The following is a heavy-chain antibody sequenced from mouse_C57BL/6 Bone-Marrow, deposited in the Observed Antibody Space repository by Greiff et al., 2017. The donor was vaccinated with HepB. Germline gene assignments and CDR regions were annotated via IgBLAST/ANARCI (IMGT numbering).Heavy chain of an antibody. Sequence: VQLKQPGTELVKPGASVKLSCKASGYTFTSYWMHWVKQRPGQGLEWIGNINPSNGGTNYNEKFKSKATLTVDKSSSTAYMQLSSLTSEDSAVYYCARFLGSLSYFDYWGQGTTLTVSS. D-gene: IGHD1-1*01. CDR3: ARFLGSLSYFDY. CDR2: INPSNGGT. J-gene: IGHJ2*01. V-gene: IGHV1-53*01. CDR1: GYTFTSYW.